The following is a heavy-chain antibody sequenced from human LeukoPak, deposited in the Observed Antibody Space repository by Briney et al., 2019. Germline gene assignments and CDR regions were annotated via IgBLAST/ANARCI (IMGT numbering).Heavy chain of an antibody. CDR1: GGSISSGNYY. Sequence: PSQTLSLTCTVSGGSISSGNYYWNWIRQPPGKGLEWIGNIHYSGSTYYNPSLKSRVTISVDTSKNQFSLNLNSVTAADTAIYYCARHQYQLSALDYWGQGTLVTVSS. D-gene: IGHD2-2*01. V-gene: IGHV4-30-4*08. CDR2: IHYSGST. CDR3: ARHQYQLSALDY. J-gene: IGHJ4*02.